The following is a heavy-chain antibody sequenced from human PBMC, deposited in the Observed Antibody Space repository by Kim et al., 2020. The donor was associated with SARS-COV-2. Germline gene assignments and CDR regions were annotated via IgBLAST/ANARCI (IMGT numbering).Heavy chain of an antibody. V-gene: IGHV4-4*07. D-gene: IGHD6-13*01. CDR3: ARGLTAAAANSFDH. CDR2: VYTSGST. Sequence: SETLSLTCTVSGGSISGYYWSWIRQPAGKGLEWIGRVYTSGSTNYNPSLRSRVTMSVDTSKSQFSLELSSVTAADTAVYYCARGLTAAAANSFDHWGQGTLVTVSS. J-gene: IGHJ4*02. CDR1: GGSISGYY.